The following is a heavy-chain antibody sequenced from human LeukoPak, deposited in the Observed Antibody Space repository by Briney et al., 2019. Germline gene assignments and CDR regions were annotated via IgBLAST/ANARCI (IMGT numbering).Heavy chain of an antibody. J-gene: IGHJ4*02. CDR1: GSTFSSYW. CDR3: ARQNDFRLDY. V-gene: IGHV5-51*01. D-gene: IGHD3-3*01. Sequence: HGESLQISCQGSGSTFSSYWIGWVRELPGKGLEWMGIIYPGDSDTRYSPSLQGQVTISVDTSIGTAYLQWSSLKASDTAIYYCARQNDFRLDYWGQGTLVTVSS. CDR2: IYPGDSDT.